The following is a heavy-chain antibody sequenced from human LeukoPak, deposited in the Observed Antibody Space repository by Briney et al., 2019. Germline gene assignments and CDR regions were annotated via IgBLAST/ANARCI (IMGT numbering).Heavy chain of an antibody. CDR2: FDAEDGEA. D-gene: IGHD3-3*01. CDR3: ATRRFLEWSFDY. CDR1: GYTLTELS. V-gene: IGHV1-24*01. J-gene: IGHJ4*02. Sequence: ASVKVSCKVSGYTLTELSMHWVRPAPGKGLEWMGGFDAEDGEAIYAQKFQGRVTMTEDTFTDTGYMELSSLRSEDTAVYYCATRRFLEWSFDYWGQGTLVTVSS.